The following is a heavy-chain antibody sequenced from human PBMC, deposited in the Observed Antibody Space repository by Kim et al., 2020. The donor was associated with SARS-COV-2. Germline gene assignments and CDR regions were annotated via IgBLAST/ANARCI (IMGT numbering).Heavy chain of an antibody. V-gene: IGHV4-39*01. CDR2: IYYSGST. J-gene: IGHJ3*02. CDR1: GGSISSSSYY. Sequence: SETLSLTCTVSGGSISSSSYYWGWIRQPPGKGLEWIGSIYYSGSTYYNPSLKSRVTISVDTSKNQFSLKLSSVTAADTAVYYCAIPGIAAAGSLGAFDI. D-gene: IGHD6-13*01. CDR3: AIPGIAAAGSLGAFDI.